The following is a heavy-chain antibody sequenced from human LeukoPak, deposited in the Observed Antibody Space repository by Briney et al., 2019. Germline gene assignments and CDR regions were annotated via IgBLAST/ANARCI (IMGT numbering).Heavy chain of an antibody. J-gene: IGHJ5*02. V-gene: IGHV3-30*02. CDR3: AKDPIRGVRPYYVSS. Sequence: PGGSLRLSCAASGFTFSSYSMNWVRQAPGKGLEWVAFIHYDGSNKYYANSVKGRFTSSRDNSKNTLYLHMNSLRAEDTAVYYCAKDPIRGVRPYYVSSWGQGTLVTVSS. CDR1: GFTFSSYS. CDR2: IHYDGSNK. D-gene: IGHD3-10*01.